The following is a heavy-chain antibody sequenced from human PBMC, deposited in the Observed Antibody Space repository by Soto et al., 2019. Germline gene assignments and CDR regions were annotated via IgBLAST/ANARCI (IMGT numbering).Heavy chain of an antibody. Sequence: QVQLVQSGAEVKKPGASVKVSCKASGYTFTSYGISWVRQAPGQGLEWMGWISAYNGNTNYAQKLQGRGTMTTDTSPSTAYRELRSLGSDPTPVYSCARGTTVQTGNYWGQGPLVTVSS. CDR3: ARGTTVQTGNY. V-gene: IGHV1-18*01. CDR2: ISAYNGNT. J-gene: IGHJ4*02. CDR1: GYTFTSYG. D-gene: IGHD4-17*01.